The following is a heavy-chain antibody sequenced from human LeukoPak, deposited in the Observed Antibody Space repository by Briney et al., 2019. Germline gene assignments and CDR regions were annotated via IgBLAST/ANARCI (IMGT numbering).Heavy chain of an antibody. V-gene: IGHV4-31*03. CDR1: GGSISSGGYY. D-gene: IGHD3-3*01. Sequence: SETLSLTCTVSGGSISSGGYYWSWLRQHPGKGLEWIGYIYYSGSTYYNPSLKSRVTISVDTSKNQFSLKLSSVTAADTAVYYCARGSEQSYDFWSGYSYFDYWGQGTLVTVSS. J-gene: IGHJ4*02. CDR3: ARGSEQSYDFWSGYSYFDY. CDR2: IYYSGST.